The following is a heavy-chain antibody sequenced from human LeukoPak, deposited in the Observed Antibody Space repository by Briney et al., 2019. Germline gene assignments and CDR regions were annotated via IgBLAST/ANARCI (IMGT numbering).Heavy chain of an antibody. CDR1: GFTFSSYA. D-gene: IGHD3-22*01. CDR2: ISSNGGST. V-gene: IGHV3-64*01. CDR3: ARGGMTGDSSGYYYLFDY. Sequence: PGGSLRLPCAASGFTFSSYAMHWVRQAPGKGLEYVSAISSNGGSTYYANSVKGRFTISRDNSKNTLYLQMGGLRAEDMAVYYCARGGMTGDSSGYYYLFDYWGQGTLVTVSS. J-gene: IGHJ4*02.